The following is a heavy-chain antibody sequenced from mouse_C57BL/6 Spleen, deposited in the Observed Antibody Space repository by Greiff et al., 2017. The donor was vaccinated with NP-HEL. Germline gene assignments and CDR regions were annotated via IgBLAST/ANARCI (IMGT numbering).Heavy chain of an antibody. CDR3: AKIYYDYDEGYFDV. CDR1: GYTFTSYG. CDR2: IYPRSGNT. D-gene: IGHD2-4*01. Sequence: QVQLKQSGAELARPGASVKLSCKASGYTFTSYGISWVKQRTGQGLEWIGEIYPRSGNTYYNEKFKGKATLTADKSSSTAYMELRSLTSEDSAVYFCAKIYYDYDEGYFDVWGTGTTVTVSS. J-gene: IGHJ1*03. V-gene: IGHV1-81*01.